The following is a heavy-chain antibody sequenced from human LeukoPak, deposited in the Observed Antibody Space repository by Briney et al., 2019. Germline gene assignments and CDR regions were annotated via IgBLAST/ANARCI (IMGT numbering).Heavy chain of an antibody. Sequence: PGGSLRLSCAASGFTFDDYAMHWVRQAPGKGLEGVSLISGDGGSTYYADSVKGRFTISRDNSKNSLYLQMNSLRTEDTALYYCAKSSGYDYYYGMDVWGQGTTVTVSS. V-gene: IGHV3-43*02. D-gene: IGHD5-12*01. J-gene: IGHJ6*02. CDR3: AKSSGYDYYYGMDV. CDR1: GFTFDDYA. CDR2: ISGDGGST.